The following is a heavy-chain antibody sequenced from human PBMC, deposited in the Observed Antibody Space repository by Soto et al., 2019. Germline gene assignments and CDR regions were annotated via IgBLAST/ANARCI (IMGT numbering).Heavy chain of an antibody. J-gene: IGHJ6*02. Sequence: EVQLVESGGGLVQPGGSLRLSCAASGFSFSSYWMHWVRQAPGKGLVWVSRVNSDESNIIYADSVKGRFTISRDNAKNTLYLQMNSLRVEDTAVYYCARRGQWNDAGYYYAMDVWGQGTTVTVSS. V-gene: IGHV3-74*01. CDR3: ARRGQWNDAGYYYAMDV. CDR1: GFSFSSYW. CDR2: VNSDESNI. D-gene: IGHD1-1*01.